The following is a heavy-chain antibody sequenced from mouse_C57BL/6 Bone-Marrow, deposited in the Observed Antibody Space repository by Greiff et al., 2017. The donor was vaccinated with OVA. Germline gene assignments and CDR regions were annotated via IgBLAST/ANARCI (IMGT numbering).Heavy chain of an antibody. CDR1: GYTFTSYW. J-gene: IGHJ2*01. CDR2: IDPSDSYT. D-gene: IGHD2-3*01. CDR3: ARGGWLLYFDY. Sequence: QVHVKQPGAELVMPGASVKLSCKASGYTFTSYWMHWVKQRPGQGLEWIGEIDPSDSYTNYNQKFKGKSTLTVDKSSSTAYMQRSSLTSEDSAVYYCARGGWLLYFDYWGQGTTLTVSS. V-gene: IGHV1-69*01.